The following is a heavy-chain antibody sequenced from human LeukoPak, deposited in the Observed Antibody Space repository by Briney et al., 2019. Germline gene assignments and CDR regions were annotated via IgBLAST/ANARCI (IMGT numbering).Heavy chain of an antibody. Sequence: SETLSLTCTVSSGSISTSNYYWGWVRQPPGKALEWIGNIFYSGSTYYSPSLKSRVTISVDTSKNQFSLKLSSVTAADTAVYYCASIAAAGTFWSYYYYMDVWGKGTTVTISS. CDR2: IFYSGST. V-gene: IGHV4-39*07. CDR3: ASIAAAGTFWSYYYYMDV. CDR1: SGSISTSNYY. J-gene: IGHJ6*03. D-gene: IGHD6-13*01.